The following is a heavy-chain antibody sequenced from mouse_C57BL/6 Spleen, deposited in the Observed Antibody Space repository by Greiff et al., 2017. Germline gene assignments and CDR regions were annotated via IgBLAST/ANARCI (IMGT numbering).Heavy chain of an antibody. CDR3: ATREFAY. CDR2: ISDGGSYT. J-gene: IGHJ3*01. Sequence: EVQLVESGGGLVKPGGSLKLSCAASGFTFSSYAMSWVRQTPEKRLEWVATISDGGSYTYYPDNVKGRFTISRDNAKNNLYLQMSHLKSEDTAMYYCATREFAYWGQGTLVTVSA. CDR1: GFTFSSYA. V-gene: IGHV5-4*01.